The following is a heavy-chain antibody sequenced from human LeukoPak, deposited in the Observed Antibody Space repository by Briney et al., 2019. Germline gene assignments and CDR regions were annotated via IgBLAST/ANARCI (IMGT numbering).Heavy chain of an antibody. V-gene: IGHV3-66*01. CDR3: ASDRYSPEYFQH. Sequence: GGSLRLSCAASGFSVSNNYMSWGRQAPGKGLEWVSVIYSGGSTFYADSVKGRFTISRDNSKNTLYLQMNSLRAEDTAVYYCASDRYSPEYFQHWGQGTLVTVSS. J-gene: IGHJ1*01. CDR2: IYSGGST. D-gene: IGHD2-15*01. CDR1: GFSVSNNY.